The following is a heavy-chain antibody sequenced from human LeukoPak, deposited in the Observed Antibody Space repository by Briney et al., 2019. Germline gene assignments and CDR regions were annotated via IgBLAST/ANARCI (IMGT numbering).Heavy chain of an antibody. CDR2: IYHSGST. CDR1: GYSISSGYY. CDR3: ARDPTIVVVPAATYGPAYNWFDP. J-gene: IGHJ5*02. D-gene: IGHD2-2*01. V-gene: IGHV4-38-2*02. Sequence: PSETLSLTCTVSGYSISSGYYWGWIRQPPGKGLEWIGSIYHSGSTYYNPSLKSRVTISVDTSKNQFSLKLSSVTAADTAVYYCARDPTIVVVPAATYGPAYNWFDPWGQGTLVTVSS.